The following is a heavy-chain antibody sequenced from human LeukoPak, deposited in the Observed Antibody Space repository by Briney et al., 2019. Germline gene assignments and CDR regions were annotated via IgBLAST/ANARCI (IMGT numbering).Heavy chain of an antibody. CDR3: ARGNKYGSGTEGFDP. CDR2: ISSSSSYI. V-gene: IGHV3-21*01. Sequence: PGGSLRLSCAASGFTFSSYSMNWVRQAPGKGLEWVSSISSSSSYIYYADSVKGRFTISRDNAKNSLYLQMNSLRAEDTAVYYCARGNKYGSGTEGFDPWGQGTLVTVSS. J-gene: IGHJ5*02. CDR1: GFTFSSYS. D-gene: IGHD3-10*01.